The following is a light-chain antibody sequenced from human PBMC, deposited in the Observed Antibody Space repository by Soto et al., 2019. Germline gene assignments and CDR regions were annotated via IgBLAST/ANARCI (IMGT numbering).Light chain of an antibody. CDR2: LGS. CDR1: QSLLHSNGYNY. CDR3: MQALQTPWT. Sequence: DIVMTQSPLYLPVTPGEPASISCRSSQSLLHSNGYNYLDWYLLKPGQSPQLLIYLGSNRASGVPDRFSGSGSGTDFTLKISRVEAEDVGIYYCMQALQTPWTFGQGTKVEIK. V-gene: IGKV2-28*01. J-gene: IGKJ1*01.